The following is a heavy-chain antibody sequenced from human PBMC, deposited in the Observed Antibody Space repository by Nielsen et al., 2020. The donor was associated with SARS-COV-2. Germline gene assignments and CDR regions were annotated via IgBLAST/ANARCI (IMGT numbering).Heavy chain of an antibody. V-gene: IGHV3-9*01. Sequence: GGSLRLSCAASGFTFDDYAMHWVRQAPGKGLEWVSGISWNSGSIGYADSVNGRFTISRDNAKNTLYLQMNSLRAEDTAVYYCARAFEELGYCSSTSCPFDYWGQGTLVTVSS. CDR3: ARAFEELGYCSSTSCPFDY. CDR1: GFTFDDYA. CDR2: ISWNSGSI. J-gene: IGHJ4*02. D-gene: IGHD2-2*01.